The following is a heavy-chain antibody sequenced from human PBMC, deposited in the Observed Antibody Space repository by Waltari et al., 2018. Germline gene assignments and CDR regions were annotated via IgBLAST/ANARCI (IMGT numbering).Heavy chain of an antibody. V-gene: IGHV4-59*01. Sequence: QVQLQESGPGLVKPSETLSLTCTVSGGSISSYYWSWIRQPPGKGLEWIGYIYYSGSTNYNPSLKSRVTISVDTSKNQFSLKLSSVTAADTAVYYCARLYYDSSGYYPGYWGQGTLVTVSS. CDR3: ARLYYDSSGYYPGY. CDR2: IYYSGST. J-gene: IGHJ4*02. D-gene: IGHD3-22*01. CDR1: GGSISSYY.